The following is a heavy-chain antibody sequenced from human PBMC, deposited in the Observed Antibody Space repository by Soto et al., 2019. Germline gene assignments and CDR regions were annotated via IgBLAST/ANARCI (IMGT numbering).Heavy chain of an antibody. J-gene: IGHJ6*02. CDR3: ARSKKYKWKSYYYGMDV. CDR1: GDSVNSYY. CDR2: VYYSGST. V-gene: IGHV4-59*02. Sequence: SETLSLTCTVTGDSVNSYYWSWMRQPPGKGLECMGYVYYSGSTNYNPSLKSRVTISVDTSKNQFSLKLSSVTAADTAVYYCARSKKYKWKSYYYGMDVWGQGTTVTVS. D-gene: IGHD1-20*01.